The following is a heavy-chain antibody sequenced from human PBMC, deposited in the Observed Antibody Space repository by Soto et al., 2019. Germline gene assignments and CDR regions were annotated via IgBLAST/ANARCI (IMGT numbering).Heavy chain of an antibody. J-gene: IGHJ4*02. CDR2: ISGSGGST. CDR3: AKVVLVVVPAAPTFDY. CDR1: GFTFSSYA. V-gene: IGHV3-23*01. D-gene: IGHD2-2*01. Sequence: PGGSLRLSCASSGFTFSSYAMSWVRQAPGKGLEWVSAISGSGGSTYYADSVKGRFTISRDNSKNTLYLQMNSLRAEDTAVYYCAKVVLVVVPAAPTFDYWGQGTLVTVSS.